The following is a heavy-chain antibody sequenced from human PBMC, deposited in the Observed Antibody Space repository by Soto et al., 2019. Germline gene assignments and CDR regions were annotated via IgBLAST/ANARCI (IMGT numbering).Heavy chain of an antibody. CDR3: ARAHQCDLCYWCFDL. Sequence: GGSLRLSCAASGFTFSSYWMHWVRQAPGKGLVWVSPMNSDGSSTSYADSVKGRFTISRDNAKNTLYLQMNSLRAEDTAVYYCARAHQCDLCYWCFDLWGHGTLVTVSS. CDR2: MNSDGSST. J-gene: IGHJ2*01. CDR1: GFTFSSYW. V-gene: IGHV3-74*01. D-gene: IGHD2-21*02.